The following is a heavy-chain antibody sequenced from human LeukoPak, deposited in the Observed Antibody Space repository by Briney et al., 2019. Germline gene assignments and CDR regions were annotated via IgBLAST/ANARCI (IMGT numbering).Heavy chain of an antibody. CDR3: ARSLWPEDY. V-gene: IGHV3-7*01. D-gene: IGHD2-21*01. J-gene: IGHJ4*02. Sequence: QTGGALRLYGAGSGFAFRSDWAGGVGQAAGKGLDGVAIISQLWNSQNYVDSVRGRFTISKDNAKNSVYLQMNSLRAEDTAVYYCARSLWPEDYWGQGIFVTVSS. CDR1: GFAFRSDW. CDR2: ISQLWNSQ.